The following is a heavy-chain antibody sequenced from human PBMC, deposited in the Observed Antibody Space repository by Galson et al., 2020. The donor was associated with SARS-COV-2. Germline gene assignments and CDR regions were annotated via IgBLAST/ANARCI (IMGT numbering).Heavy chain of an antibody. CDR3: ATTGPDAFDI. CDR1: GFTFDDYD. J-gene: IGHJ3*02. D-gene: IGHD4-17*01. V-gene: IGHV3-9*01. CDR2: ISWNSGSI. Sequence: GGSLRLSCAASGFTFDDYDMHWVRQAPGKGLEWVSGISWNSGSIGYADSVKGQFTISRDNAKNSLYLQMNSLRAEDTALYYCATTGPDAFDIWGQGTMVTVSS.